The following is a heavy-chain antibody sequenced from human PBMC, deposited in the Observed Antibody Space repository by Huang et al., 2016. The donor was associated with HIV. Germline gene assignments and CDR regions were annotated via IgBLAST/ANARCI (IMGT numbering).Heavy chain of an antibody. J-gene: IGHJ3*01. D-gene: IGHD6-13*01. V-gene: IGHV3-30*02. Sequence: QVRLVESGGGVVQPGASLTLSCSASGFPFSAYGMDWVRQAPGKGLEWGSCRRYYGNNDYLIGSVKGRFTIARDKSNNTLYLRMNSLRPEDTAVYYCVKERGSSRARSSFDFWGQGTSVIVSS. CDR1: GFPFSAYG. CDR2: RRYYGNND. CDR3: VKERGSSRARSSFDF.